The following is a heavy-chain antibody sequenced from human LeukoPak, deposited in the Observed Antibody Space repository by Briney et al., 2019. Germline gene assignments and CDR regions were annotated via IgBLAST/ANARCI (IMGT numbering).Heavy chain of an antibody. CDR3: ARDLVEAAFDI. V-gene: IGHV3-53*01. CDR2: IYTGGGT. Sequence: HTGGSLGLSCAASGFTVSSNYMTWVRQAPGKGLEWVSVIYTGGGTSYADSVKGRFTISRDNSKNTLYLQMNNLRAEDTAVYYCARDLVEAAFDIWGQGTMVTVSS. CDR1: GFTVSSNY. J-gene: IGHJ3*02.